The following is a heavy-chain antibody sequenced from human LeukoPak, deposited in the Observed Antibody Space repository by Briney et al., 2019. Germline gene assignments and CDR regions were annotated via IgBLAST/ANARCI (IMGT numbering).Heavy chain of an antibody. CDR2: ISAYNGNT. Sequence: ASVKVSCKASGYTFTSYGISWVRQAPGQGLEWMGWISAYNGNTSYAQKFQGRVTMTRDTSTSTVYMELSSLRSEDTAVYYCARDSKTLVPAANLDYWGQGTLVTVSS. D-gene: IGHD2-2*01. CDR1: GYTFTSYG. V-gene: IGHV1-18*01. CDR3: ARDSKTLVPAANLDY. J-gene: IGHJ4*02.